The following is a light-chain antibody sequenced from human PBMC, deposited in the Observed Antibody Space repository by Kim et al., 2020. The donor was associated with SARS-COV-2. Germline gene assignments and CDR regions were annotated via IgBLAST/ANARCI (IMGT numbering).Light chain of an antibody. CDR1: SSNIGSNY. J-gene: IGLJ3*02. CDR2: TNN. Sequence: QSVLTQPPSASGTPGQRVTISCSGSSSNIGSNYVYWYQQLPGTAPKLLIYTNNQRPSGVPDRFSDSKSGTSASLAISGLRSEDEADYYCVAWDDTLTGWVFGGGTQLTVL. V-gene: IGLV1-47*01. CDR3: VAWDDTLTGWV.